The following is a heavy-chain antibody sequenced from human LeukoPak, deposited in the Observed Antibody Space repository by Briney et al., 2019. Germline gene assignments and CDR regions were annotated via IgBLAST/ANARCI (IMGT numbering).Heavy chain of an antibody. Sequence: PGGSLTFTCAAFGFTVCSNNMTWVRQAPGKGLEWVSLIYSGGATYYAASVKGRFTISRDNSKNTLYLQMNSLRAEDTAVYYCARELSACVDCNFHYWGEGTLVTVSS. CDR1: GFTVCSNN. CDR2: IYSGGAT. CDR3: ARELSACVDCNFHY. V-gene: IGHV3-53*01. J-gene: IGHJ4*02. D-gene: IGHD2/OR15-2a*01.